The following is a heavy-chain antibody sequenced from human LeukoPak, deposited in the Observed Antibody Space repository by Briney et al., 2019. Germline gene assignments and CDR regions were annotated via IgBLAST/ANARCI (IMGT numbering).Heavy chain of an antibody. V-gene: IGHV3-43*01. Sequence: PGGSLRLSCAASGFTFDDYTMHWVRQAPGKGLEWVSLISWDGGSTYYADSVKGRFTISRDNSKNSLHLQMNSLRTEDTALYYCAKDSSSSGWSNDAFDIWGQGTMVTVSS. CDR2: ISWDGGST. J-gene: IGHJ3*02. D-gene: IGHD6-19*01. CDR1: GFTFDDYT. CDR3: AKDSSSSGWSNDAFDI.